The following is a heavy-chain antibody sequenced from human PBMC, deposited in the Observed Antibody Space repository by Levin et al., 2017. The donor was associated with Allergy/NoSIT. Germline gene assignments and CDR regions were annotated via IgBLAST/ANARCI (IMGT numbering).Heavy chain of an antibody. J-gene: IGHJ4*02. D-gene: IGHD3-22*01. CDR1: GFTFSGSA. CDR2: IRSKANSYAT. Sequence: GESLKISCAASGFTFSGSAMHWVRQASGKGLEWVGRIRSKANSYATAYAASVKGRFTISRDDSKNTAYLQMNSLKTEDTAVYYCRGGYYDSSGYSDYWGQGTLVTVTS. V-gene: IGHV3-73*01. CDR3: RGGYYDSSGYSDY.